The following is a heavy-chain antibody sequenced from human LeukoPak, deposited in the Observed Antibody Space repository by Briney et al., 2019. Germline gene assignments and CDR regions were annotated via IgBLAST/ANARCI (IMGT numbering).Heavy chain of an antibody. J-gene: IGHJ1*01. Sequence: SETLSLTCTVSGVSISTSCWSWIRQSPGRGLEWVGYRCDDGRDLYNPSLRSRVSRVTISVDASERQFSLSLRSVTAADTAMYYCARTTRVTPDGRAEYFEDWGQGTLVIVSS. V-gene: IGHV4-59*03. CDR1: GVSISTSC. D-gene: IGHD4-11*01. CDR2: RCDDGRD. CDR3: ARTTRVTPDGRAEYFED.